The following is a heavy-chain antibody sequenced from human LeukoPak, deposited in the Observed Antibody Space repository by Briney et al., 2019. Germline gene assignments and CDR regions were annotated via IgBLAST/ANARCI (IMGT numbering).Heavy chain of an antibody. Sequence: SETLSLTCAVPGGSISSSNWWSWVRQPPGKGLEWIGEIYHSGSTNYNPSLKSRVTISVDKSKTQFSLKLSSVTAADTAVYYCARGKDGSGTYYFDYWGQGTLVTVSS. J-gene: IGHJ4*02. CDR3: ARGKDGSGTYYFDY. CDR2: IYHSGST. D-gene: IGHD3-10*01. CDR1: GGSISSSNW. V-gene: IGHV4-4*02.